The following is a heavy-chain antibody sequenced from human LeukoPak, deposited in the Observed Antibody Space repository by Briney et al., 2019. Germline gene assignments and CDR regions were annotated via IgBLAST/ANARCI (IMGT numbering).Heavy chain of an antibody. J-gene: IGHJ4*02. CDR1: GFTFSSYA. CDR3: ARVDTDYGDHEYFDY. CDR2: ISYDGSNK. V-gene: IGHV3-30-3*01. Sequence: GRSLRLSCAASGFTFSSYAMHWVRQAPGKGLEWVAVISYDGSNKYYADSVKGRFTISRDNSKNTLYLQMNSLRAEDTAVYYCARVDTDYGDHEYFDYWGQGTLVTVSS. D-gene: IGHD4-17*01.